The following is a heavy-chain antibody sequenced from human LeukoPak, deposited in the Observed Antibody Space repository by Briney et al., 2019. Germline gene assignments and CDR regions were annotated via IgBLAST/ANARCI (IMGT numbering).Heavy chain of an antibody. CDR1: GGSISSSSYY. D-gene: IGHD5-18*01. V-gene: IGHV4-39*01. CDR2: IYYSGST. CDR3: ARQFVGYSFFDY. J-gene: IGHJ4*02. Sequence: SETLSLTCTVSGGSISSSSYYWGWIRQPPGKGLEWIGSIYYSGSTYYNPSLKSRVTIFVDTSKNQFSLKLSSVTAADTAVYYCARQFVGYSFFDYWGQGTLVTVSS.